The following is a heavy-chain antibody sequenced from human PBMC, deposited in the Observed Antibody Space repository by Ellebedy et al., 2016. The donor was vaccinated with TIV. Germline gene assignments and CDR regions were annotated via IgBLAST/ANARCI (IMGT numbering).Heavy chain of an antibody. J-gene: IGHJ4*02. CDR3: AKGDYGGNSLDY. CDR2: IFWDGGSP. CDR1: RFTFDNYN. Sequence: GGSLRLSCAASRFTFDNYNMHWVRQPPGKGLEWVSLIFWDGGSPRYTDSVKGRFTVSRDNNKYSLYLQMNSLTTEDTASYYCAKGDYGGNSLDYWGQGTLVTVSS. V-gene: IGHV3-43*01. D-gene: IGHD4-23*01.